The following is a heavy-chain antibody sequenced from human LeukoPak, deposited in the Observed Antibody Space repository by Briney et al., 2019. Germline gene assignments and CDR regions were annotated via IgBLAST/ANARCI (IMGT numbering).Heavy chain of an antibody. D-gene: IGHD3-22*01. V-gene: IGHV3-74*01. CDR1: GFTFSSYW. Sequence: GGSLRLSCAASGFTFSSYWMHWVRQAPGKGLVWVSRINSDGSSTSYADSVKGRFTISRDNAKNTLYLQMNSLRAEDTAVYYCAKRNTYYYDSSGYSDYWGQGTLVTVSS. CDR2: INSDGSST. CDR3: AKRNTYYYDSSGYSDY. J-gene: IGHJ4*02.